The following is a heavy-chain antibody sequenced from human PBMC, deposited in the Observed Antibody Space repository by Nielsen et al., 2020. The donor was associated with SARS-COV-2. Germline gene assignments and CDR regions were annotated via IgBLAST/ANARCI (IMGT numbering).Heavy chain of an antibody. Sequence: GGSLRLSCAASGFTFSSYAMHWVRQAPGKGLEWVAVISYDGSNKYYADSVKGRFTISRDNSKNTLYLQMNSLRAEDTAVYYCARDEGWFGGDSWGQGTLVTVSS. CDR3: ARDEGWFGGDS. CDR2: ISYDGSNK. J-gene: IGHJ4*02. CDR1: GFTFSSYA. D-gene: IGHD3-10*01. V-gene: IGHV3-30*04.